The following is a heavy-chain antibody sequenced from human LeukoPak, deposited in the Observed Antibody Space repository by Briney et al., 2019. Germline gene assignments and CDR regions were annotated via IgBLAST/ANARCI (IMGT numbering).Heavy chain of an antibody. CDR3: TTALYDTAFDI. D-gene: IGHD3-22*01. CDR2: IKSKTDGGTT. V-gene: IGHV3-15*01. J-gene: IGHJ3*02. Sequence: GGSLRLSCAASGFTFNNAWMSWVRQAPGKGLEWVGRIKSKTDGGTTDYAAPVKGRFTISRDDSENTLYLQMNSLKTGDTAVYYCTTALYDTAFDIWGQGTMVTVSS. CDR1: GFTFNNAW.